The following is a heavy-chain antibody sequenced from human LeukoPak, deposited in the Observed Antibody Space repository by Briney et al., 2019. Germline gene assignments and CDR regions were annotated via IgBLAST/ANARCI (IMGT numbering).Heavy chain of an antibody. CDR2: IYYSGST. D-gene: IGHD3-9*01. Sequence: PSETLSLTCTVSGGSISSYYWSWIRQPPRKGLEWIGYIYYSGSTNYNPSLKSRVTISVDTSKNQFSLKLSSVTAADTAVYYCARADILTGYWASGYYGMDVWGQGTTVTVSS. V-gene: IGHV4-59*01. CDR3: ARADILTGYWASGYYGMDV. J-gene: IGHJ6*02. CDR1: GGSISSYY.